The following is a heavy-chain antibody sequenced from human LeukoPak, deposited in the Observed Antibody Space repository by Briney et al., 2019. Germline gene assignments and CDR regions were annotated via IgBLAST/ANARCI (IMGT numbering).Heavy chain of an antibody. CDR2: INHTGGVT. Sequence: GGSLRLSCAASGFHFSSHWMSWVRWAPGKGLESVYTINHTGGVTSYADSVRGRFAISRDNSKNTRYLQMNSLKVYDTAVYYCAKPAGGGWGQGTLVTVSS. D-gene: IGHD1-26*01. CDR1: GFHFSSHW. J-gene: IGHJ4*02. V-gene: IGHV3-23*01. CDR3: AKPAGGG.